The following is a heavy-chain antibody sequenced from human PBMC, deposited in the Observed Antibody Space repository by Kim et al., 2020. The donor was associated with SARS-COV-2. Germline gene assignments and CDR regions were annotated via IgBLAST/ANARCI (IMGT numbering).Heavy chain of an antibody. CDR1: GFTFSSYW. Sequence: GGSLRLSCVASGFTFSSYWKHWVRQAPGKGLVWVSRVNSYGSSTSYSDSVKRRLTISRDNARNTLYLQMNSLRAEDTAVDYCASLSTVYVWDIYDYWGQG. CDR2: VNSYGSST. V-gene: IGHV3-74*01. CDR3: ASLSTVYVWDIYDY. D-gene: IGHD3-16*01. J-gene: IGHJ4*02.